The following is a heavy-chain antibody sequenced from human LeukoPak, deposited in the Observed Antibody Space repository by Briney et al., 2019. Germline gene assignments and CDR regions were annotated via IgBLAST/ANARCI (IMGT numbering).Heavy chain of an antibody. D-gene: IGHD2-15*01. Sequence: GGSLRLSCAASGFTFSRYWMSWVRQAPGKGLEWVANIKQEGGEKYYVDSVKGRFTISRDNAKNSLFLQMNSVRAEDTAVYFCARGVDGHGDSDCSYYYGVDAWGQGATVTVSS. V-gene: IGHV3-7*04. CDR2: IKQEGGEK. CDR3: ARGVDGHGDSDCSYYYGVDA. J-gene: IGHJ6*02. CDR1: GFTFSRYW.